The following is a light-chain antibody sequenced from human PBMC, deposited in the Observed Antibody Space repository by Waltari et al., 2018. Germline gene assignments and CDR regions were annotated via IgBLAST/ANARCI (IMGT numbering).Light chain of an antibody. CDR3: SSYAGSNYVA. Sequence: QSALTQPPSASGSPGQSVTISCTRTSSDIGGYNYVSWYQQRPGKAPKLLIYEVTKRPSGVPDRFSGSKSANTASLTVSGLQAEDEADYYCSSYAGSNYVAFGGGTKLTVL. CDR2: EVT. CDR1: SSDIGGYNY. J-gene: IGLJ2*01. V-gene: IGLV2-8*01.